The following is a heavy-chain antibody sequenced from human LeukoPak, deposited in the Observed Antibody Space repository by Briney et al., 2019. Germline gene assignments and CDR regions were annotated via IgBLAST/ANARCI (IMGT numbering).Heavy chain of an antibody. D-gene: IGHD3-16*01. V-gene: IGHV4-31*03. CDR3: AASSGVTLGRF. Sequence: KPSETLSLTCTVSGGSISSGSHYYQWIRQHPGKGLEWIGYIYYTGITSYNPSLKSRVTMSVDTSMNQVSLKVTSLTAADTAVYYCAASSGVTLGRFWGQGALVTVSP. CDR2: IYYTGIT. CDR1: GGSISSGSHY. J-gene: IGHJ4*02.